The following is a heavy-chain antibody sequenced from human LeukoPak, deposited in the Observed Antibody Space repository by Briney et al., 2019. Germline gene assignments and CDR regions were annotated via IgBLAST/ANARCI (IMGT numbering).Heavy chain of an antibody. J-gene: IGHJ4*02. V-gene: IGHV3-23*01. CDR1: GFTFSSYA. D-gene: IGHD2-2*01. CDR3: AKDMGYCSSATCYGLDY. Sequence: GGSLRLSCAASGFTFSSYAMSWVRQAPGKWLEWVSTVSGGGGTTYYADSVKGRFTISRDNSKNTLFLQMNSLRAEDTAIYYCAKDMGYCSSATCYGLDYWGQGTLVTVSS. CDR2: VSGGGGTT.